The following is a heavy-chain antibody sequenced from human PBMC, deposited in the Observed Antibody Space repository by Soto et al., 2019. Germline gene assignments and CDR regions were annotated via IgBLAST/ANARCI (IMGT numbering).Heavy chain of an antibody. CDR1: GYTFTGYY. D-gene: IGHD2-15*01. V-gene: IGHV1-2*04. CDR2: INPNSGGT. J-gene: IGHJ4*02. CDR3: VPCSGGSSYSFDY. Sequence: VASVKVSCKASGYTFTGYYMRWVRQAPGQGLEWMGWINPNSGGTNYAQKFQGWVTMTRDTSISTAYMELSRLRSDDTAVYYCVPCSGGSSYSFDYWGQGTLVTVSS.